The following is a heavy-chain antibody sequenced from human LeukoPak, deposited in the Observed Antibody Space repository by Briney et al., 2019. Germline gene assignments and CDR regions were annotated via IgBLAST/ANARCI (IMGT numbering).Heavy chain of an antibody. D-gene: IGHD3-16*01. V-gene: IGHV3-23*01. CDR2: VSGNGGST. CDR1: GFTFRTYA. J-gene: IGHJ4*02. CDR3: AEEIGDYVWGSYSYYFDY. Sequence: GGSLRLSCGASGFTFRTYAMSWVRQAPGKGLEWVSSVSGNGGSTYYADSVKGRFTISRDNSKNTLYLQMNSLRAEDTAVYYCAEEIGDYVWGSYSYYFDYWGQGTLVTVSS.